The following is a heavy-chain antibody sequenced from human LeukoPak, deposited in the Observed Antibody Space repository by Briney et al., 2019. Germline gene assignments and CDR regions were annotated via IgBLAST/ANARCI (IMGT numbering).Heavy chain of an antibody. V-gene: IGHV3-7*03. CDR1: GFNFGDHW. CDR3: AKGGGYDGDHVSDY. D-gene: IGHD4-17*01. Sequence: GGSLRLSCAVSGFNFGDHWMDWVRQAPGKGLEWVGHIKNDGSETYYLDSLKGRFSISRDNTNNALYLQMNSLRVEDTAVYYCAKGGGYDGDHVSDYWGQGTLVTVSS. CDR2: IKNDGSET. J-gene: IGHJ4*02.